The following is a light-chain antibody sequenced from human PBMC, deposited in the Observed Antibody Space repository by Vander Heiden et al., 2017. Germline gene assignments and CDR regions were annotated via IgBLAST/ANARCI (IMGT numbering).Light chain of an antibody. CDR2: SNN. CDR3: ATWDDSLNGVV. CDR1: SSNIGSNT. Sequence: QSVLTQPPSASGTPGPRVIISFSGSSSNIGSNTVNWHQQLPGTAPKLLIYSNNQRPSGVPDRFSGSKSGTLASLAISGLQSEDEANYYCATWDDSLNGVVFGGGTKLTVL. J-gene: IGLJ2*01. V-gene: IGLV1-44*01.